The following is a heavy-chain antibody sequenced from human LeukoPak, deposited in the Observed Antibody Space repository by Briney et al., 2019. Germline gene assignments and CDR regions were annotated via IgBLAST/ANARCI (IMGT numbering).Heavy chain of an antibody. Sequence: GGSLRLSCAASGFTVSSNYMSWVRQAPGKGLEWVSVIYSGGSTYYADSVKGRFTISRDNSKNTLYLQMNSLTAEDTAVYYCVRDHNYYDSSGYYPWGQGNPGHRLL. V-gene: IGHV3-66*01. D-gene: IGHD3-22*01. J-gene: IGHJ5*02. CDR1: GFTVSSNY. CDR2: IYSGGST. CDR3: VRDHNYYDSSGYYP.